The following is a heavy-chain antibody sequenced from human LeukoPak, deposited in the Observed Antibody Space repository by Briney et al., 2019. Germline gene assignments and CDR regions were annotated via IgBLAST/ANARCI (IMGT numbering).Heavy chain of an antibody. Sequence: GGSLRLSCAASGFTFSNAWMNWVRQAPGKGLEWVGRIKNKSDGGTTDYAAPVKGRFTISRDDSKNTLYVQMNSLKTEDTAVYYCTTDHATYDDSSGTGSYHWGEGTLVTVSS. CDR1: GFTFSNAW. CDR3: TTDHATYDDSSGTGSYH. D-gene: IGHD3-22*01. CDR2: IKNKSDGGTT. J-gene: IGHJ5*02. V-gene: IGHV3-15*01.